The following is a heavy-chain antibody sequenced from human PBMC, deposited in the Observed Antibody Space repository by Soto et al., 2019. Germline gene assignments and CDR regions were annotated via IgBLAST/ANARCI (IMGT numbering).Heavy chain of an antibody. D-gene: IGHD5-18*01. V-gene: IGHV3-30-3*01. CDR1: GFTFSSYA. CDR3: AGKEYSYGIRVYYYYGMDV. Sequence: VGSLRLSCAASGFTFSSYAMHWVRQAPGKGLEWVAVISYDGSNKYYADSVKGRFTISRDNSKNTLYLQMNSLRAEDSAVYYCAGKEYSYGIRVYYYYGMDVWGQGTTVTVSS. CDR2: ISYDGSNK. J-gene: IGHJ6*02.